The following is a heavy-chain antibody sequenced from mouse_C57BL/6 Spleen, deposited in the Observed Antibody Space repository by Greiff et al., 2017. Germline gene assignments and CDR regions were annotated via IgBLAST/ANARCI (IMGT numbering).Heavy chain of an antibody. CDR3: ARLDWDSAY. CDR1: GYTFTSYW. CDR2: IHPNSGST. V-gene: IGHV1-64*01. Sequence: VKLQQPGAELVKPGASVKLSCKASGYTFTSYWMHWVKQRPGQGLEWIGMIHPNSGSTYYNEKFKSKATLTVDKSSSTAYMQLRSLTSEDSSFYYWARLDWDSAYWGQGTLVTVSA. J-gene: IGHJ3*01. D-gene: IGHD4-1*01.